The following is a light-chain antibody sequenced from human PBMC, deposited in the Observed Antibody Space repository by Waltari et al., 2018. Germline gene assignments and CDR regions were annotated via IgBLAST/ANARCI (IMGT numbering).Light chain of an antibody. CDR3: QQYNEWPPWT. CDR2: GAS. Sequence: EIVMTQSPASLSLSPGERATLSCRASQSVTTNLAWYQQKPGQAPTLLIYGASTRAAGIPVRFSGRGSGTEFTLTVSGLQSEDFAIYYCQQYNEWPPWTFGQATKVEIK. J-gene: IGKJ1*01. V-gene: IGKV3-15*01. CDR1: QSVTTN.